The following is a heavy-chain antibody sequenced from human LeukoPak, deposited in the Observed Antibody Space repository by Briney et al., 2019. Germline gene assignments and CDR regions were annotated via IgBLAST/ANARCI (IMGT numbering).Heavy chain of an antibody. V-gene: IGHV3-64D*06. CDR2: ISSNGGST. CDR3: VKEASLWFGKFDP. J-gene: IGHJ5*02. CDR1: GFTFSSYA. D-gene: IGHD3-10*01. Sequence: GGSLRLSCSASGFTFSSYAMHWVRQAPGKGLEYVSAISSNGGSTYYADSVKGRFTISRDNSKNTLYLQVSSLRAEDTAVYYCVKEASLWFGKFDPWGQGTLVTVSS.